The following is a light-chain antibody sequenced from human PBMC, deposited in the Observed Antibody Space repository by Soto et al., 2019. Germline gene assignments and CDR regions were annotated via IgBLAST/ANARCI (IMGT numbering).Light chain of an antibody. CDR2: DAS. V-gene: IGKV1-5*01. J-gene: IGKJ2*03. CDR1: QGISRW. Sequence: DILITQSPSTLSASLGDRVTITCRASQGISRWLAWYQQRPGKAPKLLIYDASTLHSGVSSRFSGSGSGTEFTLTISSLQPDDLATYYCQQYNSYGYSFGRGTKVDIK. CDR3: QQYNSYGYS.